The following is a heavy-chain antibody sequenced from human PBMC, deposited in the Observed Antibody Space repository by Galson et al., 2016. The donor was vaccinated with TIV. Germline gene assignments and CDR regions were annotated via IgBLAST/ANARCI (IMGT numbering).Heavy chain of an antibody. J-gene: IGHJ6*03. D-gene: IGHD3-16*01. CDR2: IYYTGNT. Sequence: ETLSLTCTVSGGSISSFYWSWIRQPPGKGLEWIGYIYYTGNTIYNPSLNNRATISRDTSRNQISLTLISVTAAGTAVYYCARENDHFYYMDVCGKGTAVTVSS. V-gene: IGHV4-59*01. CDR3: ARENDHFYYMDV. CDR1: GGSISSFY.